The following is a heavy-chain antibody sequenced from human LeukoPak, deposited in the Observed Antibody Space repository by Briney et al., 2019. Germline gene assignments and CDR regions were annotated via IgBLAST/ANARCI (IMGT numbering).Heavy chain of an antibody. D-gene: IGHD6-13*01. J-gene: IGHJ4*02. CDR1: GFTFSDYY. CDR3: ARWASSSYLDY. V-gene: IGHV3-11*06. Sequence: GGSLRLSCAASGFTFSDYYMSWIRQAPGKGLEWVSSISSSSSYIYYADSVKGRFTISRDNAKNSLYLQMNSLRAEDTAVYYCARWASSSYLDYWGQGTLVTVSS. CDR2: ISSSSSYI.